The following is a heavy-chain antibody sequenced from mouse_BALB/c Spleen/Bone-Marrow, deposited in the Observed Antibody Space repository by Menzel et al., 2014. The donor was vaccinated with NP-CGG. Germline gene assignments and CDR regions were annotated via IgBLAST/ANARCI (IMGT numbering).Heavy chain of an antibody. CDR3: TRTCEYFDY. J-gene: IGHJ2*01. CDR2: IYPSDNYT. Sequence: SGAELVRPGASVKLSCKTSGYTFTSYWINWVKQRPGQGLEWIGNIYPSDNYTNYNQKFKDKATLTVDISSTTAYMQLSSPSSDDTAGYYCTRTCEYFDYWGQGTTLTVSS. CDR1: GYTFTSYW. V-gene: IGHV1-69*02.